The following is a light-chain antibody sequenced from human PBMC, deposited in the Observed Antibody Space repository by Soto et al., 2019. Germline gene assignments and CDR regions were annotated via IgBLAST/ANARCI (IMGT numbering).Light chain of an antibody. CDR1: QSISSN. CDR3: QQYGSSVWT. CDR2: GAY. V-gene: IGKV3-20*01. J-gene: IGKJ1*01. Sequence: EVVSTQSPVTLSLSPGQRATLSCRASQSISSNLAWYQQKPGQAPRLLIYGAYSRATGIPDRFSGSGSGTDCTLTITRLEPEDFAVYYCQQYGSSVWTFGQGTKVDIK.